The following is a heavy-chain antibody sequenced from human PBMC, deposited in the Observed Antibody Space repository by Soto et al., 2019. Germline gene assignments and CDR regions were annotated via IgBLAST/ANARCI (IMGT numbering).Heavy chain of an antibody. V-gene: IGHV4-59*01. CDR3: AFRSGWYFDY. CDR1: GGSISSYY. J-gene: IGHJ4*02. CDR2: IYYSGST. Sequence: SETLSLTCTVSGGSISSYYWSWIRQPPGKGLEWIGYIYYSGSTNYNPSLKSRVTISVDTSKNQFSLKLSSVTAADTAVYYCAFRSGWYFDYWGRGTLVTVSS. D-gene: IGHD6-19*01.